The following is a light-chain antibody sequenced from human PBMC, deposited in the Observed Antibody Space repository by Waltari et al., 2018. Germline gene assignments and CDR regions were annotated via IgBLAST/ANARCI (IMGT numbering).Light chain of an antibody. CDR2: AAS. J-gene: IGKJ1*01. V-gene: IGKV3-20*01. CDR3: QNHERLPAM. CDR1: QSISRY. Sequence: EIVLTQSPGTLYLSPGERATLSCRASQSISRYLAWYQRKPGQAPRLLIDAASSRATGIPDRFSGSGSGTDFSLSISRLEPEDFAVYYCQNHERLPAMFGQGTKVEIK.